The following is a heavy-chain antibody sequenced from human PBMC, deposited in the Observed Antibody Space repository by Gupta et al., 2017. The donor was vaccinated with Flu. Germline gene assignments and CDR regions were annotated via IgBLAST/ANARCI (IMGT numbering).Heavy chain of an antibody. V-gene: IGHV3-23*01. J-gene: IGHJ4*02. CDR3: ARGGYASSWYFDS. CDR2: ISASGVT. D-gene: IGHD6-13*01. CDR1: GFNIVTYA. Sequence: EVQLLESGGVLIQPGGSLRLSCAVSGFNIVTYAMTWVRQAPGKGLEWGSSISASGVTYYADSVEGRFTFSRDNSKDTVYLQMSTLRADDTAVYYCARGGYASSWYFDSWVQGTLVTVSS.